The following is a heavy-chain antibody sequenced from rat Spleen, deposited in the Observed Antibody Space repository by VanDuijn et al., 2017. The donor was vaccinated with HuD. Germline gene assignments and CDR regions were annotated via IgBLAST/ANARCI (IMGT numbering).Heavy chain of an antibody. CDR2: IGSNSVT. D-gene: IGHD5-1*01. CDR1: GFTFSSYG. J-gene: IGHJ2*01. V-gene: IGHV5-62*01. Sequence: AVQLVESGGGLVQPGKSLKLSCSASGFTFSSYGMHWIRQAPGKGLDWVAYIGSNSVTVYADAGKERFTISRDHVRNTLYLQLNSLRSEDTAIYYCTRVGSSVDYWGQGVMVTVSS. CDR3: TRVGSSVDY.